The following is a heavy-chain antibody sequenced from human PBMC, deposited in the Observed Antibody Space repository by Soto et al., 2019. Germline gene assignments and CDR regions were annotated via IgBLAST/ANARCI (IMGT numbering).Heavy chain of an antibody. J-gene: IGHJ6*02. V-gene: IGHV2-26*01. D-gene: IGHD2-2*01. CDR2: IFSNDEK. CDR3: ARTRGERDQLLWGYYYYGMDV. CDR1: GFSLSNARMG. Sequence: QVTLKESGPVRVKPTETLTLTCTVSGFSLSNARMGVSWIRQPPGKALEWLAHIFSNDEKSYSTSLKSRLTMPKDTSQSQVVLTMTNIDAVDTAPYYCARTRGERDQLLWGYYYYGMDVLGQGTTVTGSS.